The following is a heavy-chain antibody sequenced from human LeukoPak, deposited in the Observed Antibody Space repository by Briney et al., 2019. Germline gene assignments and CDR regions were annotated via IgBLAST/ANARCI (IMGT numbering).Heavy chain of an antibody. J-gene: IGHJ4*02. CDR2: ISGSGGST. CDR3: AKVPTPHYYDSSGYLRGVDY. Sequence: GGSLRLSCAASGFTFSSYAMSWVRQAPGKGLEWVSAISGSGGSTYYADSVKGRFTISRDNSKNTLYLQMNSLRAEDTAVYYCAKVPTPHYYDSSGYLRGVDYWGQGTLATVSS. D-gene: IGHD3-22*01. CDR1: GFTFSSYA. V-gene: IGHV3-23*01.